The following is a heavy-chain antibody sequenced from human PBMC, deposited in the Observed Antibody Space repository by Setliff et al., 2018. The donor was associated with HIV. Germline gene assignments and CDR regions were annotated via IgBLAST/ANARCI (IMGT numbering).Heavy chain of an antibody. D-gene: IGHD3-3*01. CDR3: ARGRDYTGSWFRPFYLDF. CDR1: GGSFSAYH. CDR2: INHGGST. V-gene: IGHV4-34*01. J-gene: IGHJ4*01. Sequence: PSETLSLTCAVYGGSFSAYHWSWIRQTPGKGLEWLGEINHGGSTAYNLALGSRVSMSIDTSKNQFSLKLTSVTAADTAIYYCARGRDYTGSWFRPFYLDFWGHGNLVTVSS.